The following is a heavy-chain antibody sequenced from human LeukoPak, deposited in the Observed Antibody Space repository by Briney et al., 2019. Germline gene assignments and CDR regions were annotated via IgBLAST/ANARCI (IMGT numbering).Heavy chain of an antibody. J-gene: IGHJ3*02. D-gene: IGHD3-9*01. V-gene: IGHV4-59*08. Sequence: PSETLSLTCTVSGGSISSYYWSWLRQPPGKGLEWIGYIYYSGSTNYNPSLKSRVTISVDTSKNQFSLKLSSVTAADTAVYYCARAYDILTRVAFDIWGQGTMVTVSS. CDR1: GGSISSYY. CDR3: ARAYDILTRVAFDI. CDR2: IYYSGST.